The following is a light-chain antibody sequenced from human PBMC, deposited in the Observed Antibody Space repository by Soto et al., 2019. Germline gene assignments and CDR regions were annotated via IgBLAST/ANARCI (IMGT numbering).Light chain of an antibody. J-gene: IGLJ1*01. CDR2: EVS. CDR1: SSDVGGYNY. CDR3: SSYTTSNTLV. V-gene: IGLV2-14*01. Sequence: QSALTQPRSVSGSPGQSVTISCTGTSSDVGGYNYVSWYQQHPGKAPKVMIYEVSNRPSGVSNRFSGSKSGNTASLTISGLQAEDEADYFCSSYTTSNTLVFGTGTKLTVL.